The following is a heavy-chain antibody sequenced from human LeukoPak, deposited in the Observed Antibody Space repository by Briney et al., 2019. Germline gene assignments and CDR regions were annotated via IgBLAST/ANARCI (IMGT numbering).Heavy chain of an antibody. CDR1: GYTFTGYY. Sequence: ASVKVSCKASGYTFTGYYMHWVRQAPGQGLEWMGGINPNSGGTNYAQKFQGRVTMTRDTSISTAYMELSRLRSDETAVYYCAREPPRGYYYYYGMDVWGQGTTVTVSS. J-gene: IGHJ6*02. V-gene: IGHV1-2*02. CDR3: AREPPRGYYYYYGMDV. CDR2: INPNSGGT.